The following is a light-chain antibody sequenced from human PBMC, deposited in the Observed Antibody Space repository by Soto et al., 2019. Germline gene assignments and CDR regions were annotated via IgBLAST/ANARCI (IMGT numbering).Light chain of an antibody. CDR3: QQYKTT. V-gene: IGKV1-6*01. Sequence: AIQMTQSPSSLSASVGDRVTITCRASQGIRNDLGWYQQKPGKAPKLLIYAASNLQSGVPSRFSGSGSGTDFTLTISSLQPDDVATYYCQQYKTTFGPGTKVDI. J-gene: IGKJ3*01. CDR1: QGIRND. CDR2: AAS.